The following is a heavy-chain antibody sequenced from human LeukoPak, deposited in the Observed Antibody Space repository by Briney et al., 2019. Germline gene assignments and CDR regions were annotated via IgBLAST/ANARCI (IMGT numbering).Heavy chain of an antibody. CDR3: ARVVWGGYRKDY. V-gene: IGHV3-74*01. J-gene: IGHJ4*02. D-gene: IGHD3-16*02. CDR1: KFTFSNSW. CDR2: INSDGSST. Sequence: GGSLRLSCEASKFTFSNSWMHWVRQAPGKGLVWVSRINSDGSSTTYADFVKGRFTISRDNAKNTLYLQMNGLRAEDTAVYYCARVVWGGYRKDYWGQGTLVTVSS.